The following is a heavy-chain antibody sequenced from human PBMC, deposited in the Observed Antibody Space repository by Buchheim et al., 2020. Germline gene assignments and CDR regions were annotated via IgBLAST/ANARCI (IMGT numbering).Heavy chain of an antibody. J-gene: IGHJ3*02. D-gene: IGHD5-18*01. Sequence: QVQLVESGGGVVQPGRSLRLSCAASGFTFSSYGMHWVRQAPGKGLEWVAVISYDGSNKYYADSVKGRFTISRDNSKNTLYLQMNSLRAKDTAVYYCAKAIGYSYGNVSLDAFDIWGQGT. CDR1: GFTFSSYG. CDR2: ISYDGSNK. CDR3: AKAIGYSYGNVSLDAFDI. V-gene: IGHV3-30*18.